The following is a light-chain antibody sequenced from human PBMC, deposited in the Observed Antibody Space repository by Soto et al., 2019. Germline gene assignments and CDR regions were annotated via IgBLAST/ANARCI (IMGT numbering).Light chain of an antibody. Sequence: EIVVTQSPATLSVSPGERATLSCTASQSVSTNLAWYQQKPGRSPRLLIYDASTRATGIPARFSGGGSGTEFTLTISSLQSEDFAVYHCQQYSNWPRTFGQGTKVEV. CDR3: QQYSNWPRT. J-gene: IGKJ1*01. V-gene: IGKV3-15*01. CDR1: QSVSTN. CDR2: DAS.